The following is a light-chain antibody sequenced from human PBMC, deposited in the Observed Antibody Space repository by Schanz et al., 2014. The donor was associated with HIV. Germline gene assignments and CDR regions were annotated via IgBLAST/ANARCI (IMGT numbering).Light chain of an antibody. J-gene: IGKJ3*01. CDR2: GAS. V-gene: IGKV3-20*01. CDR3: QQYDSSPLT. CDR1: QSLGGSQ. Sequence: ETVLTKSPGSLSLSPGERATLSCRASQSLGGSQLAWYQHKPGQAPRLLIYGASSRATGIPDRFSGSGSGTDFTLTISRLEPDDFAVYFCQQYDSSPLTFGPGTKVDIK.